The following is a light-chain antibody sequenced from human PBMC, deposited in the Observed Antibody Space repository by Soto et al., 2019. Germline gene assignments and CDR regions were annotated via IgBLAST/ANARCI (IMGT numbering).Light chain of an antibody. Sequence: DIHITQSPSSLSESVGDRVTITCRASQGISNYLAWYQQKPGKVPKLLIYAASTLQSGVPSRFSGSGSGTDFTLTISSLQPEDVATYYCQKYNSAPRTFGQGTKVDIK. V-gene: IGKV1-27*01. J-gene: IGKJ1*01. CDR2: AAS. CDR3: QKYNSAPRT. CDR1: QGISNY.